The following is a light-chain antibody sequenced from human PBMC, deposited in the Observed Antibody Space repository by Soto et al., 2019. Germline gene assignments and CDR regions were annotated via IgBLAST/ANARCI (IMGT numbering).Light chain of an antibody. Sequence: EIVLTQSPGTLSLSPGERATLSCRASQSVISSYLAWYQQNRGQAPRLLIYGASSRAPGIPDRFGGSGSGTDFTLTISRLEPEDFAVYYCQQYGSSRWTFGQGTKVEIK. CDR3: QQYGSSRWT. CDR1: QSVISSY. J-gene: IGKJ1*01. V-gene: IGKV3-20*01. CDR2: GAS.